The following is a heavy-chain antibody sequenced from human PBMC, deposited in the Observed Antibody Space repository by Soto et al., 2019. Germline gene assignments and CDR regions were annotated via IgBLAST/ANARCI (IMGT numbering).Heavy chain of an antibody. Sequence: GESLKISCKGSGYRFTTYWIGWVRQMPGKGLEWMVITFPGDSDTRYSTPFQGQVTISIDKFIGTGYVQWSSLGPSDTAMYYWWRVTKVWLLLMPFFDHWGQGTMFTVS. V-gene: IGHV5-51*01. CDR1: GYRFTTYW. J-gene: IGHJ4*02. CDR2: TFPGDSDT. CDR3: WRVTKVWLLLMPFFDH. D-gene: IGHD3-10*01.